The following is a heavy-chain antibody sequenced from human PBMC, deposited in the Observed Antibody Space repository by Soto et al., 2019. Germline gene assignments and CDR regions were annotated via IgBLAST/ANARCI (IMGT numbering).Heavy chain of an antibody. D-gene: IGHD3-10*01. CDR3: TIDRGWQTFDY. V-gene: IGHV3-7*03. CDR2: INNDGSET. Sequence: EVHLAESGGGLVQPGGSLRLSCVASGFTFDNDWMTWVRQAPGKEPERVANINNDGSETYYVDSVKGRFIISRDNTKNSLYLQINSLRAEDTAVFYCTIDRGWQTFDYWGQGTLVTVSS. CDR1: GFTFDNDW. J-gene: IGHJ4*02.